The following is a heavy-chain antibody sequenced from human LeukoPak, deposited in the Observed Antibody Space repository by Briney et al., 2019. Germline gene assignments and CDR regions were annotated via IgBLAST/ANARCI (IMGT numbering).Heavy chain of an antibody. D-gene: IGHD1-26*01. CDR2: ISAYNGNT. CDR1: GYTFTSYG. Sequence: GASVKVSCKASGYTFTSYGISWVRQAPGQGLEWMGWISAYNGNTNYAQKLQGRVTMTTDTSTSTAYMELRSLGSDDTAVYYCARDLSLGEEHYFDYWGQGTLVTVSS. V-gene: IGHV1-18*01. CDR3: ARDLSLGEEHYFDY. J-gene: IGHJ4*02.